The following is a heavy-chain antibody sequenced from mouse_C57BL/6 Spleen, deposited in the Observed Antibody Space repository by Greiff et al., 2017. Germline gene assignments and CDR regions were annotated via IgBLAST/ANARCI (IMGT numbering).Heavy chain of an antibody. D-gene: IGHD1-1*01. CDR2: IYPGSGST. V-gene: IGHV1-55*01. CDR3: AREVYYVSSYVGCAY. CDR1: GYTFTSYW. J-gene: IGHJ3*01. Sequence: QVHVKQPGAELVKPGASVKMSCKASGYTFTSYWITWVKQRPGQGLEWIGDIYPGSGSTNYNEKFKSKATLTVDTSSSTAYMQLSSLTSEDSAVYYCAREVYYVSSYVGCAYWGQGTLVTVSA.